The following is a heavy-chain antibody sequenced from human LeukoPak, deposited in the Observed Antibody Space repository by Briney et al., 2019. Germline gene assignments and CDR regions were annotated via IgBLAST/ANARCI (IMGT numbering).Heavy chain of an antibody. CDR3: AKSIAVAGLGGGRIFDY. CDR2: ISSSSSTI. V-gene: IGHV3-48*01. CDR1: GFTFSSYS. J-gene: IGHJ4*02. Sequence: GGSLRLSCAASGFTFSSYSMNWVRQAPGKGLEWVSYISSSSSTIYYADSVKGRFTISRDNAKNSLYLQMNSLRAEDTAVYYCAKSIAVAGLGGGRIFDYWGQGTLVTVSS. D-gene: IGHD6-19*01.